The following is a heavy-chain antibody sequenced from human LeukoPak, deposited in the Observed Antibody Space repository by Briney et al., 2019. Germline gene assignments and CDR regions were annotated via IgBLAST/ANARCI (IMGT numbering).Heavy chain of an antibody. D-gene: IGHD3-10*01. CDR2: IFYSGST. CDR3: ARDAHYYGVDY. CDR1: GGSISTSNYY. J-gene: IGHJ4*02. Sequence: SETLSLTCTVSGGSISTSNYYWGWIRQPPGKGLEWIGNIFYSGSTYYGPSLKSRLTISLDTSRNQFPLKLNSVTAADTAMYFCARDAHYYGVDYWGQGTLVTVSS. V-gene: IGHV4-39*06.